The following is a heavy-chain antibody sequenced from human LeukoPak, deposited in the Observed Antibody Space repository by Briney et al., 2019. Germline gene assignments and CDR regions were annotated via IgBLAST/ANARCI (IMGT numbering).Heavy chain of an antibody. CDR2: ISYDGSNK. V-gene: IGHV3-30*04. D-gene: IGHD4-11*01. CDR1: GFPFISYT. CDR3: AREPSTVTKTLFLRY. J-gene: IGHJ4*02. Sequence: GGSLRLSCTASGFPFISYTLHWVRQAPGKGLEWVAVISYDGSNKYYADSVKGRFTISRDNSKNTLYLQMNSLRPEDTAVYYCAREPSTVTKTLFLRYWGQGTLVTVSS.